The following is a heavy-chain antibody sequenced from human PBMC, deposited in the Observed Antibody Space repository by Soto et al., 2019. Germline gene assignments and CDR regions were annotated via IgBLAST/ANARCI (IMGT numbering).Heavy chain of an antibody. V-gene: IGHV1-2*04. J-gene: IGHJ3*02. CDR3: ARADVVVVAATDWGAFDI. CDR2: INPNSGGT. D-gene: IGHD2-15*01. Sequence: QVQLVQSGAEVKKPGASVKVSCKASGYTFTGYYMHWVRQAPGQGLEWMGWINPNSGGTNYAQKFQGWVTMTRDTSISTAYMELSRVRSDDTAVYYCARADVVVVAATDWGAFDIWGQGTMVTVSS. CDR1: GYTFTGYY.